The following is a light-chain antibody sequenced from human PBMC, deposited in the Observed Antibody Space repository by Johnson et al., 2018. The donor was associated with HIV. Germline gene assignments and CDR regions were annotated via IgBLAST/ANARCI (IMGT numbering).Light chain of an antibody. J-gene: IGLJ1*01. CDR1: SSNSGNNY. V-gene: IGLV1-51*02. CDR2: ENN. CDR3: GTWDSSLSAGGV. Sequence: QSVLTQPPSVSAAPGQKVTISCSGSSSNSGNNYVSWYQQLPGTAPKLLIYENNKRPSGIPDRFSASKSGTSATLGITGLQTGDEADYYCGTWDSSLSAGGVFGTGTKVTVL.